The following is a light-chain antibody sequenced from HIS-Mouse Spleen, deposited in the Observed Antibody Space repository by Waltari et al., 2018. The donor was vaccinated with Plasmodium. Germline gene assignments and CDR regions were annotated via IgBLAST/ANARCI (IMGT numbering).Light chain of an antibody. CDR3: QQYNNWPFT. CDR1: QSVSSN. J-gene: IGKJ3*01. V-gene: IGKV3-15*01. CDR2: GAS. Sequence: EIVMTQSPATLSVSPGERATLSCSASQSVSSNLAWYQQKPGQAPRLLIYGASTSATGIPARFSGSGSGTEFTLTISSLQSEDFAVYYCQQYNNWPFTFGPGTKVDIK.